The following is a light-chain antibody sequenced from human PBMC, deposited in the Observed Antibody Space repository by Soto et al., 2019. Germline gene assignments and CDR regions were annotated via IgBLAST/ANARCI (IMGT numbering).Light chain of an antibody. CDR2: DAS. Sequence: EIVLTQSPGTLALSPCEGATLSFRASQSVSSYLAWYQQKPGQAPRLLIYDASNRATGIPARFSGSGSGTDFTLTISSLEPEDFAVYYCQQRSNWPITFGQGTRLEIK. V-gene: IGKV3-11*01. CDR3: QQRSNWPIT. J-gene: IGKJ5*01. CDR1: QSVSSY.